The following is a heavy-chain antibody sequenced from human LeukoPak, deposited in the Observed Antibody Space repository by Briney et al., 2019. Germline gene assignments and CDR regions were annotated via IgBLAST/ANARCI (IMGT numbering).Heavy chain of an antibody. Sequence: PSETLSITCTVSGGSFSTYYWSWIRQPPGKGLEWIGYIYYSGSTDYNPSLKSRVTMSLDTSKTQFSLNLSSVTAADTALYYCARAVITFGAPVAKGFDCWGRGTLVTVSS. CDR3: ARAVITFGAPVAKGFDC. D-gene: IGHD3-16*01. CDR1: GGSFSTYY. V-gene: IGHV4-59*01. J-gene: IGHJ4*02. CDR2: IYYSGST.